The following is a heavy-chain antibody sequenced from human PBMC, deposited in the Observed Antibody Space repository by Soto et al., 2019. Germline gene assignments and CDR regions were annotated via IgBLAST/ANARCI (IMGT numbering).Heavy chain of an antibody. V-gene: IGHV3-30-3*01. Sequence: QVQLVESGGGVVQPGRSLRLSCAASGFTFSSYAMHWVRQAPGKGLEWVAVISYDGSNKYYADSVKGRFTISRDNSKNTLYLQMNSLRAEDTAVYYCARDRWDCSGGSCYSGYYYGMDVWDQGTTVTVSS. J-gene: IGHJ6*02. CDR3: ARDRWDCSGGSCYSGYYYGMDV. CDR1: GFTFSSYA. CDR2: ISYDGSNK. D-gene: IGHD2-15*01.